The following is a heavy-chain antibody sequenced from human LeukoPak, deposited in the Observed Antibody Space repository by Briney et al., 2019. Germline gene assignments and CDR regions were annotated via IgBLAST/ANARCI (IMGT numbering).Heavy chain of an antibody. V-gene: IGHV3-74*01. CDR3: ARIAYYYDSSGFDY. CDR2: INSDGSST. CDR1: GFTFSSYW. D-gene: IGHD3-22*01. J-gene: IGHJ4*02. Sequence: GGSLRLSCAASGFTFSSYWMHWVRQAPGKGRVWVSRINSDGSSTSYADSVKGRFTISRDNAKNTLYLQMNSLRAEDTAVYYCARIAYYYDSSGFDYWGQGTLVTVSS.